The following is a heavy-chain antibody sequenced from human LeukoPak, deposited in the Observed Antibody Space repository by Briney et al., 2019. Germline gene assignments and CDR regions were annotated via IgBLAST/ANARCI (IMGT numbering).Heavy chain of an antibody. CDR2: IYYSGST. Sequence: SETLSLTCTVSGGSLSNYYWNWIRQPPGKGLEWIAYIYYSGSTNYNPSLKSRVTISLDTSKNQFSLKLSSVTTANTAVYYCARMPDILTGLDSWGQGTLVTVSS. J-gene: IGHJ4*02. V-gene: IGHV4-59*01. CDR3: ARMPDILTGLDS. CDR1: GGSLSNYY. D-gene: IGHD3-9*01.